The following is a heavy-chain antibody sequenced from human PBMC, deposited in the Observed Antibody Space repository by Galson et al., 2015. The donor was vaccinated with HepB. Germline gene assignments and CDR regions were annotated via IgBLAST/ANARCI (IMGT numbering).Heavy chain of an antibody. Sequence: SLRLSCAASGFTFSSYSMDWVRQAPGKGLEWISYISHSNTTIFYADSVKGRFTISRDNAKNSLYLQMNSLGDEDTAVYYCARVACTSSSCYYYMDVWGKGTTVTVS. CDR2: ISHSNTTI. CDR3: ARVACTSSSCYYYMDV. CDR1: GFTFSSYS. D-gene: IGHD2-2*01. J-gene: IGHJ6*03. V-gene: IGHV3-48*02.